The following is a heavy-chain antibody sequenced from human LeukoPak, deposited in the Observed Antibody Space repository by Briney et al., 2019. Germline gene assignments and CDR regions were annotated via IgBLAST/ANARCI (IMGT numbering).Heavy chain of an antibody. V-gene: IGHV4-59*01. D-gene: IGHD6-19*01. Sequence: SETLSLTCTVSGGSITSYYWSWIRQPPGKGLELIGYIYYSGSTNYNPSLKSRVTISVDTSKNQFSLKLSSVTAADTAVYYCARVAIAVAGWNFDYWGQGTLVTVSS. CDR1: GGSITSYY. CDR2: IYYSGST. CDR3: ARVAIAVAGWNFDY. J-gene: IGHJ4*02.